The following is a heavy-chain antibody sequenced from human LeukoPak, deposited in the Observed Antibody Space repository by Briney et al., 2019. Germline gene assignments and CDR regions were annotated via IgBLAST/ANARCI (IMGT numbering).Heavy chain of an antibody. V-gene: IGHV3-48*03. J-gene: IGHJ4*02. D-gene: IGHD3-22*01. Sequence: GGSLRLSCAASGFTFSSYEMNWVRQAPGKGLEWVSYISHSGSTIYYADSVKGRFTISRDNAKSSLYLRMNSLRAEDTAVYYCARGHPYDSSGYYPTQFDYWGQGTLVTVSS. CDR2: ISHSGSTI. CDR3: ARGHPYDSSGYYPTQFDY. CDR1: GFTFSSYE.